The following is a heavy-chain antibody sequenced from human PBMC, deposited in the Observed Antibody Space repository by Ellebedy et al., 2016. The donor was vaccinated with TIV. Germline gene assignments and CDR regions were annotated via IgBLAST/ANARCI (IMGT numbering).Heavy chain of an antibody. V-gene: IGHV3-30-3*01. J-gene: IGHJ4*02. D-gene: IGHD6-13*01. CDR1: GFTFSYYA. CDR2: VSDDGTSE. Sequence: PGGSLRLSCAASGFTFSYYALHWVRQAPGKGLEWVAVVSDDGTSEHYGNSVKGRFTISRENSKNKLYMQMNSLRVEDTAVYYCAVARWAAAGLYYFDVWGQGTLVTVSS. CDR3: AVARWAAAGLYYFDV.